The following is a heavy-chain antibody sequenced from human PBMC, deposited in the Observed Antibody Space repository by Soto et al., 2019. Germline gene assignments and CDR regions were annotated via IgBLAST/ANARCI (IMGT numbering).Heavy chain of an antibody. J-gene: IGHJ4*02. Sequence: PGGSLRLSCAASGINLSTYSMSWVRQAPGKGLEWVAYVNQDGSDKYSVDSVKGRFTISRDNAKNSLFLQLDSLKVEDSAVYFCVIGSSPSDHWGQGTPVTVSS. CDR3: VIGSSPSDH. V-gene: IGHV3-7*01. D-gene: IGHD1-20*01. CDR1: GINLSTYS. CDR2: VNQDGSDK.